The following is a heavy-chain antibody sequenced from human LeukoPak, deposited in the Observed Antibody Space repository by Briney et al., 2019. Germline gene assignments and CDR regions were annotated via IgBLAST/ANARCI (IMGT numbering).Heavy chain of an antibody. V-gene: IGHV4-34*01. Sequence: PSETLSLTCAVYGGSFSDYYWSWIRQPPGKGLEWIGEINHSGSTNYNPSLKSRVTISVDTSKNQFSLKLSSVTAADTAVYYCARGRRAKYYYDSSGPNYYGMDVWGQGTTVTVSS. CDR1: GGSFSDYY. J-gene: IGHJ6*02. CDR2: INHSGST. D-gene: IGHD3-22*01. CDR3: ARGRRAKYYYDSSGPNYYGMDV.